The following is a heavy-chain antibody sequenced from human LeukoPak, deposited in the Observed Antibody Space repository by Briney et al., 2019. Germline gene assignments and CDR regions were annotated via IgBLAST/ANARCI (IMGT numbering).Heavy chain of an antibody. CDR3: VRAYSGRYGLGYYYMDV. V-gene: IGHV3-21*01. CDR1: GFTFSSYS. D-gene: IGHD1-26*01. J-gene: IGHJ6*03. Sequence: GGSLRLSCAASGFTFSSYSMNWVRQAPGKGLEWVSSISSSSSYIYYADSVKGRFTISRDNAKNSLYLQMNSLRAEDTAVYYCVRAYSGRYGLGYYYMDVWGKGTTVTISS. CDR2: ISSSSSYI.